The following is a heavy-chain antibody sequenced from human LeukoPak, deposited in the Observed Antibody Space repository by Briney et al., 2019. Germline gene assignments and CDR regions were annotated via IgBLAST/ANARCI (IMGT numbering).Heavy chain of an antibody. CDR3: ARGVRYFDWLLYYDY. V-gene: IGHV4-59*08. D-gene: IGHD3-9*01. J-gene: IGHJ4*02. Sequence: SETLSLTCSVSGGSISSYYWSWIRQPPGKGLEWIGYISDSGSINDNPSLKSRVTISVDESKNQFSLKLSSVTAADTAVYYCARGVRYFDWLLYYDYWGQGTLVTVSS. CDR2: ISDSGSI. CDR1: GGSISSYY.